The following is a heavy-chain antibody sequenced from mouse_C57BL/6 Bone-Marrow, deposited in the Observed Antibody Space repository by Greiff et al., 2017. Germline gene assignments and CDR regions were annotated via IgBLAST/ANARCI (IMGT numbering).Heavy chain of an antibody. V-gene: IGHV1-50*01. Sequence: QVQLQQPGAELVKPGASVKLSCKASGYTFTSYWMQWVKQRPGQGLEWIGEIDPSDSYTNYNQKFKGKATLTVDTSSSTAYMQLSSLTSEDSAVYYCARELLRDCFDYWGQGTTLTVSS. CDR1: GYTFTSYW. CDR3: ARELLRDCFDY. D-gene: IGHD2-12*01. J-gene: IGHJ2*01. CDR2: IDPSDSYT.